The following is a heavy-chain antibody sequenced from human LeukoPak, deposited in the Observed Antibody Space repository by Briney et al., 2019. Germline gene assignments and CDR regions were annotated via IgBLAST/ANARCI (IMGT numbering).Heavy chain of an antibody. CDR2: ISAYNGNT. Sequence: GESLKISCKGSGYTFTSYGISWVRQAPGQGLEWMGWISAYNGNTNYAQKLQGRVTMTTDTSTSTAYMELRSLKSDDTAVYYCASLKNYYDSSGYLVTDAFDIWGQGTMVTVSS. CDR1: GYTFTSYG. D-gene: IGHD3-22*01. J-gene: IGHJ3*02. CDR3: ASLKNYYDSSGYLVTDAFDI. V-gene: IGHV1-18*01.